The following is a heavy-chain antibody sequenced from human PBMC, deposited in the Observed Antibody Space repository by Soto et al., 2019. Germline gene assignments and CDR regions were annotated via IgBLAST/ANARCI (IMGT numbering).Heavy chain of an antibody. CDR2: ISFDGTNN. J-gene: IGHJ4*02. CDR1: GFDFSSYG. CDR3: AKVAPDMLVVPQGGFDY. D-gene: IGHD3-22*01. V-gene: IGHV3-30*18. Sequence: QVQLVESGGGVVQPGRSLRLSCAASGFDFSSYGIHWVRQAPGKGLEWVALISFDGTNNNYADSVKGRFTISRDNSKNTLYLQMNSLRVEDTAVYFCAKVAPDMLVVPQGGFDYWGQGTLVSVSS.